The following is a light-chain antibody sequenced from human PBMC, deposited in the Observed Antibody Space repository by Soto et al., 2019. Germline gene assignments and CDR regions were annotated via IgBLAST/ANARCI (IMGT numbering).Light chain of an antibody. Sequence: DIQMTHSPSFVSASVGDRVNITCRASQGISTWLAWYQQKPGKAPNLLIYAASSLHTGVPSRFSGYRSGSDFILTINSLQPEDFATYFCQQGHSFPFTFGPGTIVDIK. CDR1: QGISTW. V-gene: IGKV1-12*01. J-gene: IGKJ3*01. CDR3: QQGHSFPFT. CDR2: AAS.